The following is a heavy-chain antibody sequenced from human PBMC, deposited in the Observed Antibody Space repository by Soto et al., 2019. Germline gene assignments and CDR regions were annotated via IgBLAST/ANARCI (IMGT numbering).Heavy chain of an antibody. J-gene: IGHJ6*02. CDR1: GFSFNYYG. D-gene: IGHD1-26*01. Sequence: QVQLVESGGGVVQPGTSLRLSCEASGFSFNYYGMHWVRQAPGKGLEWVAIIWYDGSKTDYVDSVQGRFTVSRDNSQTTVYIQMNSLRGDDTAIYYCERDGSSTHLHYGLDVWGRGTMVIGSS. CDR3: ERDGSSTHLHYGLDV. V-gene: IGHV3-33*01. CDR2: IWYDGSKT.